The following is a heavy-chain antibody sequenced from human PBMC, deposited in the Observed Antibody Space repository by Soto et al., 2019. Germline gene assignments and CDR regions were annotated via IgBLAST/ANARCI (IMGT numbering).Heavy chain of an antibody. CDR1: GYTFTSYA. V-gene: IGHV1-3*01. CDR3: ARWLGSGYDFGDYYYYMDV. CDR2: INAGNGNT. D-gene: IGHD5-12*01. Sequence: ASVKVSCTASGYTFTSYAMHWVRQAPGQRLEWMGWINAGNGNTKYSQKFQGRVTITRDTSASTAYMELSSLRSEDTAVYYCARWLGSGYDFGDYYYYMDVWGKGTTVTVSS. J-gene: IGHJ6*03.